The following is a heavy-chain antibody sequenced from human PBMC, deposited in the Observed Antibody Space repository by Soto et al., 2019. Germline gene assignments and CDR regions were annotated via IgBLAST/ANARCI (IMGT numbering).Heavy chain of an antibody. CDR1: GFTFSSYG. J-gene: IGHJ4*02. Sequence: GGSLRLSCAASGFTFSSYGMHWVRQAPGKGLEWVAVISYDGSNKYYADSVKGRFTISRDNSKNTLYLQMNSLRAEDTAVYYCTKDYTYDFATYKRFDYWGQGVLVTVSS. V-gene: IGHV3-30*18. CDR2: ISYDGSNK. D-gene: IGHD2-15*01. CDR3: TKDYTYDFATYKRFDY.